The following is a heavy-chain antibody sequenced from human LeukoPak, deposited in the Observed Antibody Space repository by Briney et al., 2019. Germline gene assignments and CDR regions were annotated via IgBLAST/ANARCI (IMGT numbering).Heavy chain of an antibody. D-gene: IGHD3-22*01. CDR1: GFTFDDHA. CDR3: ARASYYYDTSGLGAFDI. J-gene: IGHJ3*02. Sequence: GGSLRLSCAASGFTFDDHAMYWVRQVPGKGLEWVSGINWDGSRIGYADAVRGRFTISRDSAKNSLYLQMNSLRAEDTALYYRARASYYYDTSGLGAFDIWGQGTLVTVSS. V-gene: IGHV3-9*01. CDR2: INWDGSRI.